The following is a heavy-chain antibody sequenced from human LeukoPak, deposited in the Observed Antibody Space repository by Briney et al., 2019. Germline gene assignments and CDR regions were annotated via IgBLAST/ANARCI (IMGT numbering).Heavy chain of an antibody. Sequence: ASVKVSCKASGYTFTSYGISWVRQAPGQGLEWMGWISTYNDYANDAQKLQGRVTMTTETSTSTAYMELRSLRSDDTAVYYCARNSSDWYGYMDVWGKGTTVTVSS. CDR2: ISTYNDYA. D-gene: IGHD6-19*01. V-gene: IGHV1-18*01. J-gene: IGHJ6*04. CDR3: ARNSSDWYGYMDV. CDR1: GYTFTSYG.